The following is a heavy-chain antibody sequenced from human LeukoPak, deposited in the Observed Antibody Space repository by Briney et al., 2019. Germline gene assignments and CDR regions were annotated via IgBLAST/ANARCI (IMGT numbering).Heavy chain of an antibody. J-gene: IGHJ5*02. D-gene: IGHD4-17*01. CDR3: ARGTGDPQRFDP. V-gene: IGHV3-48*02. CDR2: ISSRSSAT. Sequence: GGSLRLSCAASGFTFSSYWMNWVRQAPGKGLEWVAYISSRSSATYYADSVKGRFTISRDNAKNSLYLQMNSLRDEDTAVYYCARGTGDPQRFDPWGQGTLVTVSS. CDR1: GFTFSSYW.